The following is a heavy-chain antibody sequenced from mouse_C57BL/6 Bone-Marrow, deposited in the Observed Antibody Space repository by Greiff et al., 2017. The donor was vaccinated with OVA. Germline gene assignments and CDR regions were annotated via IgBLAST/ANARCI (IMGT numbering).Heavy chain of an antibody. CDR2: IHPNSGST. D-gene: IGHD2-4*01. CDR1: GYTFTSYW. Sequence: VQLQQPGAELVKPGASVKLSCKASGYTFTSYWMHWVKQRPGQGLEWIGMIHPNSGSTNYNEKFKSQATLTVDKSSSTAYMQLSSLTSEDSAVYYCTRALLCYDYDVEDYWGQGTTLTVSS. CDR3: TRALLCYDYDVEDY. V-gene: IGHV1-64*01. J-gene: IGHJ2*01.